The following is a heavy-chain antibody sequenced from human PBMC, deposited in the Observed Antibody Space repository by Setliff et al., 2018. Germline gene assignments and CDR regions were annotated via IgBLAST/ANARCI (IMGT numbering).Heavy chain of an antibody. J-gene: IGHJ5*02. CDR1: GYTFTGYF. CDR3: ARSRLYGGWFDP. Sequence: ASVKVCKASGYTFTGYFIHWVRQAPGQGLEWMGWINPNSGGTNYAQKFQGRVTMTRDTSISTAYMELSRLRSDDTAVYSCARSRLYGGWFDPWGQGTLVTVSS. V-gene: IGHV1-2*02. D-gene: IGHD4-17*01. CDR2: INPNSGGT.